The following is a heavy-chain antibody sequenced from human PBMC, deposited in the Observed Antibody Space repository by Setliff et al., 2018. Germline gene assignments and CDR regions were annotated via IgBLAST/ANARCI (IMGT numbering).Heavy chain of an antibody. D-gene: IGHD3-3*02. V-gene: IGHV1-2*02. CDR1: GYTFTGYY. J-gene: IGHJ4*02. Sequence: ASVKVSCKASGYTFTGYYIHWVRQAPGQGIEWMGWINPNSGDTNYAQKFQGRVTMTRDTSITTAYMEVSRMRSDDTAVYFCARDPTNHFWSAYWPFWGQGTLVTVSS. CDR3: ARDPTNHFWSAYWPF. CDR2: INPNSGDT.